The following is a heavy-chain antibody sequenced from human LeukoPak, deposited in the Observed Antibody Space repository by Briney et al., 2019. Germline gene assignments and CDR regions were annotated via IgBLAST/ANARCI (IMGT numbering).Heavy chain of an antibody. J-gene: IGHJ4*02. CDR3: ASHYLKTPYTIFGVEFDY. D-gene: IGHD3-3*01. CDR1: GGSISSSSYY. CDR2: IYYSGST. V-gene: IGHV4-39*01. Sequence: SETLSLTCTVSGGSISSSSYYWGWIRHPPGKGLEWIGSIYYSGSTYYNPSLKSRVTISVDTSKNQFSLKLSSVTAADTAVYYCASHYLKTPYTIFGVEFDYWGQGTLVTVSS.